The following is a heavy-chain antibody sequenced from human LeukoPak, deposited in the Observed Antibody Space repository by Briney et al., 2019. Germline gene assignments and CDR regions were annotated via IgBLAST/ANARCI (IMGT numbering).Heavy chain of an antibody. CDR2: ISWNSGSI. V-gene: IGHV3-9*01. J-gene: IGHJ4*02. D-gene: IGHD6-19*01. CDR1: GFTFDDYA. Sequence: GGSLRLSCAASGFTFDDYAMHWVRQAPGKGLEWVSGISWNSGSIGYADSVKGRFTISRDNAKNSLYLQMNSLRAEDTALYYCASSGWSSYYLDYWGQGTLVTVSS. CDR3: ASSGWSSYYLDY.